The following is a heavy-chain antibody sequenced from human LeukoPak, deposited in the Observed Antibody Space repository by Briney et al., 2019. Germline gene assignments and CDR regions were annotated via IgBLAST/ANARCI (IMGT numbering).Heavy chain of an antibody. CDR2: ISSSGNTI. Sequence: GGSLRLSCAASGFTFSSYEMNWVRQAPGKGLEWVSYISSSGNTIYYADSVKGRFTISRDNAKNSLYLQMNSLRAEDTALYYCAKDRSGISDYWGQGTLVTVSS. CDR3: AKDRSGISDY. CDR1: GFTFSSYE. D-gene: IGHD3-10*01. J-gene: IGHJ4*02. V-gene: IGHV3-48*03.